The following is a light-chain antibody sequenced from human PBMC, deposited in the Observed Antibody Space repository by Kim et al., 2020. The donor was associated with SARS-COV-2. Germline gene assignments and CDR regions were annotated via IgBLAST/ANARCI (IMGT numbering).Light chain of an antibody. J-gene: IGKJ5*01. V-gene: IGKV4-1*01. Sequence: ATINCKASQSGIDRYNNKNCLAWYQQKPGQPPKLLRYWAATRESGVPERFSGSGSGTDFTLTINSLQAEDVAVYYCQQYYNTPPTFGQGTRLEIK. CDR2: WAA. CDR1: QSGIDRYNNKNC. CDR3: QQYYNTPPT.